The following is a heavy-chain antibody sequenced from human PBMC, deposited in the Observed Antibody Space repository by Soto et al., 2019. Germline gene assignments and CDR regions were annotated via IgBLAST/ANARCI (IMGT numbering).Heavy chain of an antibody. V-gene: IGHV3-15*01. CDR2: IKSKTDGGTT. CDR1: RFTFSNAW. D-gene: IGHD2-15*01. CDR3: TTDNCSGGRCTGWDV. J-gene: IGHJ6*04. Sequence: EVQLVESGGGLVKPGGSLRLSCAASRFTFSNAWMSWVRQAPGKGLEWVGRIKSKTDGGTTDYAAPVKGRFSISRDDSKNTLVLQMDSLKTEDTAGYYCTTDNCSGGRCTGWDVWGKGTTVTVSS.